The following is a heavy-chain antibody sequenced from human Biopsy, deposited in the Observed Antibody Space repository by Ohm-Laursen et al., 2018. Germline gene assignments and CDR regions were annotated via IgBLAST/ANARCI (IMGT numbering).Heavy chain of an antibody. CDR2: ISPYNDKT. Sequence: ASVKVSCKASGGPSSNYAFSWVRQAPGQGLEWMGWISPYNDKTSYPPKLQDRVTMTADTSTNTAHMELRSLRSDDTAVYYCARVFCTSTTCYGLLDNWGQGTVVTVSS. J-gene: IGHJ4*02. D-gene: IGHD2/OR15-2a*01. CDR1: GGPSSNYA. V-gene: IGHV1-18*01. CDR3: ARVFCTSTTCYGLLDN.